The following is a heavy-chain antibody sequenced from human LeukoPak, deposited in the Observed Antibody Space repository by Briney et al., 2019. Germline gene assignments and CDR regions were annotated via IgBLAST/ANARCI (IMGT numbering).Heavy chain of an antibody. J-gene: IGHJ4*02. Sequence: GGSLRLSCTASGFTFSGYEMNWVRQAPGKGLEWVSYISSSGNSIYYADSVKGRFTISRDNAKNTLYLQMNSLRADDTAMYFCTRELGGNNDYWGQGTLATVSS. V-gene: IGHV3-48*03. D-gene: IGHD4-23*01. CDR1: GFTFSGYE. CDR3: TRELGGNNDY. CDR2: ISSSGNSI.